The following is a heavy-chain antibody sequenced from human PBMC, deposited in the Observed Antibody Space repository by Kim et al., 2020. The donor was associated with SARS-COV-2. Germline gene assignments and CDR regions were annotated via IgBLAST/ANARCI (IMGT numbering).Heavy chain of an antibody. V-gene: IGHV3-74*01. CDR2: INGDGTST. CDR1: GFTFSSYW. Sequence: GGSLRLSCAASGFTFSSYWMHWVRQAPGKGLVWVSRINGDGTSTNYADSVKGRFTISRDSAKNTLYLQMNSLRAEDTAVYYCARGNIAAAGRGFYIWGQGTMLTVSS. D-gene: IGHD6-13*01. CDR3: ARGNIAAAGRGFYI. J-gene: IGHJ3*02.